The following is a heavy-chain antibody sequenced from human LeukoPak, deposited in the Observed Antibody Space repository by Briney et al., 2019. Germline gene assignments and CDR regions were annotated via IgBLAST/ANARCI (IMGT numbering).Heavy chain of an antibody. CDR3: ARQDGVVTAIPLIFFDY. D-gene: IGHD2-21*02. CDR1: GGSVSSGSYY. Sequence: PSETLSLTCTVSGGSVSSGSYYCSWVRRPPGKGLEWIGFIYYSGSTDHNPSLKSRVTMSVDTSKNQFSLKLTSVTAADTAVYYCARQDGVVTAIPLIFFDYWGQGTLVTVSS. CDR2: IYYSGST. V-gene: IGHV4-61*01. J-gene: IGHJ4*02.